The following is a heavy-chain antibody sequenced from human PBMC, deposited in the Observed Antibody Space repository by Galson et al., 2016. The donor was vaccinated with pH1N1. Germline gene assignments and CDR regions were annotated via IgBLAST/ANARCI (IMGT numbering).Heavy chain of an antibody. CDR2: IDWDDDK. CDR3: ARIQYGDYVGYFDY. CDR1: GFSLRTRGMC. J-gene: IGHJ4*02. D-gene: IGHD4-17*01. Sequence: PALVKPTQTLTLTCTFSGFSLRTRGMCVSWIRQPPGKALEWLALIDWDDDKYYSTSLKTRLTISKDTSKNQVVLTMTNMDPVDTATYYCARIQYGDYVGYFDYWGQGTLVTVSS. V-gene: IGHV2-70*01.